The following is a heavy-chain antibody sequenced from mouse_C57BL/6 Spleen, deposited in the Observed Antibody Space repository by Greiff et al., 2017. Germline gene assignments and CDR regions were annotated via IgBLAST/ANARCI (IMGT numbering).Heavy chain of an antibody. D-gene: IGHD1-1*01. CDR1: GFNIKDYY. J-gene: IGHJ4*01. CDR2: IDPEDGEP. V-gene: IGHV14-2*01. CDR3: ARFYYGSSYDYYAMDY. Sequence: VQLQQSGAELVKPGASVKLSCTASGFNIKDYYMHWVKQRTEQGLEWIGRIDPEDGEPKYAPKFQGKATITADTSSNTAYLQLSSLTSEDTAVYYCARFYYGSSYDYYAMDYWGQGTSVTVSS.